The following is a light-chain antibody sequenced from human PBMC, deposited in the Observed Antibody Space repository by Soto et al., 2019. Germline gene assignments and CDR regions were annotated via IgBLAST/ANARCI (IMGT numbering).Light chain of an antibody. J-gene: IGLJ2*01. CDR2: EVS. CDR3: SSYASSSTI. CDR1: SSDIGSYNY. Sequence: QSALTQPASVSGSPGQSITMSCTGTSSDIGSYNYVSWYQQHPGKAPKLIIYEVSNRPSGVSNRFSGSKSGNTASLTISGLQAEDEADYYCSSYASSSTIFAGGTKLTVL. V-gene: IGLV2-14*01.